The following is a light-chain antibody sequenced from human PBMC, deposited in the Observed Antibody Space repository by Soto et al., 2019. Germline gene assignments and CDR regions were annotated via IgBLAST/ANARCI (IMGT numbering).Light chain of an antibody. CDR3: QQYGSSPST. CDR2: DAS. Sequence: EIVLTQSPATLSLSPGARATLSCRASQSVSSYLAWYQQKPGQAPRLLIYDASNRATGIPDRFSGSGSGTDFTLTISRLEPEDFAVYYCQQYGSSPSTFGQGTRLEIK. CDR1: QSVSSY. V-gene: IGKV3-20*01. J-gene: IGKJ5*01.